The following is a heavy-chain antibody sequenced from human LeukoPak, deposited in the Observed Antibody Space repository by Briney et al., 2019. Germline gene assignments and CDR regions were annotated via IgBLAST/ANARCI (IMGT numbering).Heavy chain of an antibody. V-gene: IGHV3-23*01. J-gene: IGHJ4*02. Sequence: GGSLRLSYAVSGFTFSAYAMSWVRQAPGKGLEWVSAMSGSGGMTYYADSVKGRFSISRDNSKNTLHLQMNSLRVEDTAVYYCARDGQQLGFWGQGTLVIVSS. CDR1: GFTFSAYA. CDR2: MSGSGGMT. D-gene: IGHD6-13*01. CDR3: ARDGQQLGF.